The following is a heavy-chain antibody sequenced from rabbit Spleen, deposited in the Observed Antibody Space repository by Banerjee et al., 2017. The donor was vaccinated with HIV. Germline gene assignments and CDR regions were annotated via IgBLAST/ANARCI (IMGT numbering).Heavy chain of an antibody. CDR1: GFSFSSSDY. V-gene: IGHV1S40*01. CDR2: ILTDGSDST. J-gene: IGHJ4*01. Sequence: QSLEESGGDLVKPGASLTLTCTASGFSFSSSDYMCWVRQAPGKGLEWIGCILTDGSDSTWYASWAKGRFTISKTSSTTVTLQMTSLTVADTATYFCARDAGSGHYIDVYFDLWGQGTLVTVS. CDR3: ARDAGSGHYIDVYFDL. D-gene: IGHD8-1*01.